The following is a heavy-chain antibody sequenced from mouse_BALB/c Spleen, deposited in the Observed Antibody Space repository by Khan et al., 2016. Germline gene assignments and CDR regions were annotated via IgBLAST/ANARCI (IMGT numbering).Heavy chain of an antibody. V-gene: IGHV1-4*02. CDR3: AREVIFTAIFDF. CDR2: IVPSSGYT. CDR1: GYTFTSHT. J-gene: IGHJ2*01. D-gene: IGHD1-2*01. Sequence: VQLQQSAVELAGPGASVKMSCRASGYTFTSHTLQWITQRPGQGLEWIGYIVPSSGYTEYNQKFKDKTTLTADKSSNTAYMQLNSLTSEDSAVYYCAREVIFTAIFDFWGQGTTLTVSS.